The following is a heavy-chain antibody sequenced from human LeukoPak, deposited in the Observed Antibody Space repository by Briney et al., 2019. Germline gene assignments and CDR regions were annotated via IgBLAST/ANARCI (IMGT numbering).Heavy chain of an antibody. CDR3: AKLAVEDYFDY. Sequence: GGSLRLSCEASGFTFSSYAMSWVRQAPGKGLEWVSAISGSGGSTYYADSVEGRFTISRDNSKYTLYLQMNSLRAEDTAVYYCAKLAVEDYFDYWGQGTLVTVSS. D-gene: IGHD6-19*01. V-gene: IGHV3-23*01. J-gene: IGHJ4*02. CDR1: GFTFSSYA. CDR2: ISGSGGST.